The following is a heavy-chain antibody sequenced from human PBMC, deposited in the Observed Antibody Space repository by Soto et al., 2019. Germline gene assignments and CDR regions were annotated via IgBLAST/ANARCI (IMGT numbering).Heavy chain of an antibody. V-gene: IGHV3-30-3*01. CDR1: GFTFSSYA. CDR3: ARGHSVAGFLSVGS. Sequence: GGSLRLSCAASGFTFSSYAMHWVRQAPGKGPEWVAVISYDGSNKYYADFVKGRFTISRDNSKNTLYLQMNSLRAEDTAVYYCARGHSVAGFLSVGSWGQGTLVTVSS. J-gene: IGHJ5*01. D-gene: IGHD6-19*01. CDR2: ISYDGSNK.